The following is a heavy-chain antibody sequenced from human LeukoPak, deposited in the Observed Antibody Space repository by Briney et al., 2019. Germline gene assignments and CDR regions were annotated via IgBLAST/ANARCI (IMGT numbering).Heavy chain of an antibody. Sequence: PGGSLRLSCAASGFTFSNSGMHWVRQAPGKGLEWVAVIAYDGSDKYYADSVKGRFTISRDNSKNTLSLQMNSLRAEDTAVYYCAKDDVLLPGGLSLGSWGQGTLVTVSS. J-gene: IGHJ5*02. V-gene: IGHV3-30*18. CDR1: GFTFSNSG. CDR2: IAYDGSDK. CDR3: AKDDVLLPGGLSLGS. D-gene: IGHD2-15*01.